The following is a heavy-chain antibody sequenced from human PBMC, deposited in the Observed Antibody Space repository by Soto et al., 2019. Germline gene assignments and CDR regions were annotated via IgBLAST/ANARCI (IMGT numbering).Heavy chain of an antibody. V-gene: IGHV4-39*01. J-gene: IGHJ4*02. CDR3: GKILVGATGHTDADS. CDR2: IDNNGVT. CDR1: GGSVYSNGHY. Sequence: SETLSLTCIVSGGSVYSNGHYWGWIRQPPGKGLEWIGSIDNNGVTNYNSSLKSRVTISRDTSKNQFSLRLASVTAADTAVYYCGKILVGATGHTDADSWGPGTLVTVSS. D-gene: IGHD2-15*01.